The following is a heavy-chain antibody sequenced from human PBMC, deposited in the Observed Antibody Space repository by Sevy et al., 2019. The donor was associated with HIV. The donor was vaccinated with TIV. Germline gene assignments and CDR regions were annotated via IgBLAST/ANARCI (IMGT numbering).Heavy chain of an antibody. CDR1: GFTFSSYW. J-gene: IGHJ4*02. CDR3: VREGLGGFSYSLDC. Sequence: GGCLRLSCAASGFTFSSYWMSWVRQAPGKGLEWVATMKQDGSEKYYMDTVKGRFTISRDNAKHSLYLQMNSLRAEDTAVYYCVREGLGGFSYSLDCWGQGTLVTVSS. D-gene: IGHD5-18*01. CDR2: MKQDGSEK. V-gene: IGHV3-7*01.